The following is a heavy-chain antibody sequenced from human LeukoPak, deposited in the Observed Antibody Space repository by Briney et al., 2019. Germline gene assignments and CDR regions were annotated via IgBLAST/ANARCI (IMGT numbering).Heavy chain of an antibody. CDR1: GGSISSGGYY. CDR2: IYTSGST. CDR3: ARDLYIKSFGGVQDAFDI. D-gene: IGHD3-16*01. Sequence: SETLSLTCAVSGGSISSGGYYWSWIRQPAGKGLEWIGRIYTSGSTNYNPSLKSRVTMSVDTSKNQLSLKLSSVTAADTAVYYCARDLYIKSFGGVQDAFDIWGQGTMVTVSS. J-gene: IGHJ3*02. V-gene: IGHV4-61*02.